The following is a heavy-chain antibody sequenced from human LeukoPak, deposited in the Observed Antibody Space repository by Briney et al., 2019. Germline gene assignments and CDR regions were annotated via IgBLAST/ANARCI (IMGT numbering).Heavy chain of an antibody. V-gene: IGHV1-2*02. Sequence: ASVKVSCKATGYTFTCYYMHWVRQAPGQGLDWMGWINSNSGGTNYAQKFQGRVTMTRDTSISTVYMEVSRRGSDDPAVYSCARVTGLFCSDGSWYSMAYWEQGTLVTVSS. CDR1: GYTFTCYY. J-gene: IGHJ4*02. CDR2: INSNSGGT. CDR3: ARVTGLFCSDGSWYSMAY. D-gene: IGHD2-15*01.